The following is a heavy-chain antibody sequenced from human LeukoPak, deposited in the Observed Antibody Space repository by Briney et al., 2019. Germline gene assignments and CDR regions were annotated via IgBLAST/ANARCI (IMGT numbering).Heavy chain of an antibody. D-gene: IGHD6-13*01. CDR1: GFTFSNAW. J-gene: IGHJ3*02. V-gene: IGHV3-15*01. Sequence: GGSLRLSCAASGFTFSNAWMSWVRQAPGKGLEWVGRIKSKTDGGTTDYAAPVKGRFTISRDDSKNTLYLQMNSLKTEDTAVYYCTTDPLSYSSSWYGWDAFDIWGQGTMVTVSS. CDR3: TTDPLSYSSSWYGWDAFDI. CDR2: IKSKTDGGTT.